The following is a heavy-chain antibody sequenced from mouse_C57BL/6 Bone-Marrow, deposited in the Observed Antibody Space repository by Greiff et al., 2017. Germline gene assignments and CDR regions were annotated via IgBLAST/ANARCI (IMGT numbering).Heavy chain of an antibody. Sequence: VKLQQPGAELVKPGASVKLSCTASGYTFTSYWMQWVQQRPGQGLEWIGEIDPSDSYTNYNQKFKGRATLTVDTSDRTAYMQLSSLTSEDSAVYYCAAYGGYYFDYWGQGTALTVSS. D-gene: IGHD1-2*01. CDR2: IDPSDSYT. J-gene: IGHJ2*01. CDR1: GYTFTSYW. V-gene: IGHV1-50*01. CDR3: AAYGGYYFDY.